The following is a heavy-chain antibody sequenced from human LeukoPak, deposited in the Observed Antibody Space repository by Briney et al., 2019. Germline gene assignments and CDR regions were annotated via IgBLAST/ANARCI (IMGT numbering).Heavy chain of an antibody. CDR1: GGSISSYY. CDR2: IYYSGST. V-gene: IGHV4-59*01. J-gene: IGHJ4*02. D-gene: IGHD4-17*01. CDR3: ARIKDGDYFDY. Sequence: PSETLSLTCTVSGGSISSYYWSWIRQPPGKGLEWIEYIYYSGSTNYNPSLKSRVTISVDTSKNQFSLKLSSVTAADTAVYYCARIKDGDYFDYWGQGTLVTVSS.